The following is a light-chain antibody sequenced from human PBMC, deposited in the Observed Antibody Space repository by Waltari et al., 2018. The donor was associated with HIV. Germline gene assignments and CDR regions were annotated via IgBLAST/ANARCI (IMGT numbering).Light chain of an antibody. CDR1: QCVRND. V-gene: IGKV1-6*01. J-gene: IGKJ2*01. CDR2: AAS. CDR3: LQDYKAPYT. Sequence: AIQMTQSPSSLSAAVGDRVTITCRASQCVRNDLGWYQQKSGKAPKLLIYAASALHSGVPSRVSGSGSGTEFTLTIRSVQPEDYATYYCLQDYKAPYTVGQGTKLDIK.